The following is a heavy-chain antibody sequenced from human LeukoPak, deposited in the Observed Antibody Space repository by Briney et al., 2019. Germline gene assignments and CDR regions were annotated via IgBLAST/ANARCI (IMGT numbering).Heavy chain of an antibody. CDR2: ISGRADNT. J-gene: IGHJ4*02. V-gene: IGHV3-23*01. Sequence: PGGSLRLSCAASGFTFNTYGMSWVRQAPGKGLEWVSAISGRADNTYYADSVKGRFSISRDTSKTTLYLQMNSLRAEDTAVYYCAKAELLWFGEFEFWGQGTLVTVSS. CDR1: GFTFNTYG. CDR3: AKAELLWFGEFEF. D-gene: IGHD3-10*01.